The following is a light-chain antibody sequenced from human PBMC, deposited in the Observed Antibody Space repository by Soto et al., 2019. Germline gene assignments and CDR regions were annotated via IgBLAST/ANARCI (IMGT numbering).Light chain of an antibody. V-gene: IGKV1-33*01. CDR2: DAS. Sequence: DIRMTQSTSSLSASVGDRVTITCQASQDISNYLNWYQQKPGKAPKLLIYDASNLETGVPSRFSGSGSGTDFTFTISSLQPEDIATYYCQQYDNLALTFGGGTKVDIK. CDR1: QDISNY. CDR3: QQYDNLALT. J-gene: IGKJ4*01.